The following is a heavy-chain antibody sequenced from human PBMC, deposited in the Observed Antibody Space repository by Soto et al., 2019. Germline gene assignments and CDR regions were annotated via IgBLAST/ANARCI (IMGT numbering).Heavy chain of an antibody. V-gene: IGHV4-59*01. Sequence: SETLSLTCTVSGGSISSYYWSWIRQPPGKGLEWIGYIYYSGSTNYNPSLKSRVTISVDTSKNQFSLKLSSVTAADTAVYYCARAGGYGVGDYYYYYGMDVWGQGNTVTVYS. CDR3: ARAGGYGVGDYYYYYGMDV. D-gene: IGHD5-12*01. CDR2: IYYSGST. CDR1: GGSISSYY. J-gene: IGHJ6*02.